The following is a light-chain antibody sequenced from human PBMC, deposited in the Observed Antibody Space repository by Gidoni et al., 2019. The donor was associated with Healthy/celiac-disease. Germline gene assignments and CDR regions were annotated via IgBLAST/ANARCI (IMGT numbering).Light chain of an antibody. V-gene: IGKV1-33*01. J-gene: IGKJ3*01. CDR2: EAS. CDR3: KQYDNLHS. CDR1: QDISNY. Sequence: DIQMTQSPSSLSASVRDRITITCQASQDISNYLNWYQQKPGKAPKLLIYEASNWETGVPSRFSGSGSGTDFTFTISSLEPEDIATYYCKQYDNLHSFGPGTKVDIK.